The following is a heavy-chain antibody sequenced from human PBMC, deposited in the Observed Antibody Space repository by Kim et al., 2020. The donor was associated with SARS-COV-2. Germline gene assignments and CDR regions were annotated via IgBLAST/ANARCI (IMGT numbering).Heavy chain of an antibody. Sequence: GGSLRLSCAASGFTFSSYAMSWVRQAPGKGLEWVSAISGSGGSTYYADSVKGRFTISRDNSKNTLYLQMNSLRAEETAVYYCAKSDRITMIVVVTMIDYWGQGTLVTVSS. D-gene: IGHD3-22*01. V-gene: IGHV3-23*01. CDR2: ISGSGGST. J-gene: IGHJ4*02. CDR3: AKSDRITMIVVVTMIDY. CDR1: GFTFSSYA.